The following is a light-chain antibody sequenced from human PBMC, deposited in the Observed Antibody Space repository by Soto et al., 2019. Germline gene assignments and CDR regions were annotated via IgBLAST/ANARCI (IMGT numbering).Light chain of an antibody. CDR1: QRVSSRD. CDR2: GAS. CDR3: QQDGSAPPYT. V-gene: IGKV3-20*01. J-gene: IGKJ2*01. Sequence: EIVLTQSPGTLSLSPGERATLSCRASQRVSSRDLAWYQQKPGQAPRLLMYGASNRATGIPDRFSGSGSGTAFSLTMSRLEPEDFAVYYCQQDGSAPPYTFGQGTKLEIK.